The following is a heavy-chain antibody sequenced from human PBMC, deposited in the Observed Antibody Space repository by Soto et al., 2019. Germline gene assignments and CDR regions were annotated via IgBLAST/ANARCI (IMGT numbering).Heavy chain of an antibody. CDR2: IYSSGCT. J-gene: IGHJ4*02. V-gene: IGHV4-59*01. CDR1: GGSISNYY. Sequence: SSETLSLTCTVSGGSISNYYWNWIRQSPGKGLEWIGYIYSSGCTHYNPSLQNRVTISIDTSKNQVSLKVNSVTAADTAVYYCARDHPHSYGVYYFDYWGQGTPVTVS. D-gene: IGHD5-18*01. CDR3: ARDHPHSYGVYYFDY.